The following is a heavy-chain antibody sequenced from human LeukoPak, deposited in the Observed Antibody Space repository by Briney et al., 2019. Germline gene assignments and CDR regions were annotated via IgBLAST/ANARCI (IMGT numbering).Heavy chain of an antibody. CDR1: GFTFSSYA. CDR3: ARDGGTTVTTDAFDI. Sequence: PGGSLRLSCAASGFTFSSYAMHWVRQAPGKGLEWVAVISYDGSNKYYTDSVKGRFTISRDNSKNTLYLQMNSLRAEDTAVYYCARDGGTTVTTDAFDIWGQGTMVTVSS. J-gene: IGHJ3*02. V-gene: IGHV3-30*04. D-gene: IGHD4-17*01. CDR2: ISYDGSNK.